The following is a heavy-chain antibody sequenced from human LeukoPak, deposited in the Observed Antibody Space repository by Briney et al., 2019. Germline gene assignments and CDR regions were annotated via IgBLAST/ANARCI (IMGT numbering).Heavy chain of an antibody. CDR2: INHRGST. D-gene: IGHD2-2*02. CDR3: ARALFRVVVPAAIGD. Sequence: SETLSLTCAVYGGSFSGYYWSWIRQPPGKGLEWIGEINHRGSTNYKPSLKCRLTISVAPSKNQFSLKLSSVTPADPAVYYCARALFRVVVPAAIGDWGQGTLVTVSS. V-gene: IGHV4-34*01. J-gene: IGHJ4*02. CDR1: GGSFSGYY.